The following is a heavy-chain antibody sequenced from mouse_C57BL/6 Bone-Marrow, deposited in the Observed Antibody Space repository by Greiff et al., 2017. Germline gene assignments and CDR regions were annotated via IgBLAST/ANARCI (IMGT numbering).Heavy chain of an antibody. CDR2: IDPSDSYT. J-gene: IGHJ2*01. Sequence: QVQLQQPGAELVMPGASVKLSCKASGYTFTSYWMHWVKQRPGQGLEWIGEIDPSDSYTNYNQKFKGKSTLTVDKSSSTAYMQLSSLTAEDSAVYYCARHYFDYWGQGTTLTVSS. CDR3: ARHYFDY. CDR1: GYTFTSYW. V-gene: IGHV1-69*01.